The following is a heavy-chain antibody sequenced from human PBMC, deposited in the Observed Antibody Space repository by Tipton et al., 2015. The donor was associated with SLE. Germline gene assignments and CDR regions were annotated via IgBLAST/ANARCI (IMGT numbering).Heavy chain of an antibody. J-gene: IGHJ4*02. CDR3: ARWMGIPLGNFFDY. CDR2: IYTSGST. CDR1: GDSISSGGFY. V-gene: IGHV4-31*02. Sequence: TLSLTCTVSGDSISSGGFYWTWIRQHPGKGLEWIGYIYTSGSTHSNPSLTSRIIISVDMSKNQFSLKLNSVTAADTAVYYCARWMGIPLGNFFDYWGQGTLVTVSS. D-gene: IGHD6-19*01.